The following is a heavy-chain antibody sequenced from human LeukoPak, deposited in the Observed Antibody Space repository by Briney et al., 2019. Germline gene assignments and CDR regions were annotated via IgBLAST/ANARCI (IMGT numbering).Heavy chain of an antibody. CDR1: GFTFNNYN. J-gene: IGHJ4*02. CDR2: ISSSSSYI. D-gene: IGHD5-12*01. Sequence: PGGSLRLSCAASGFTFNNYNMNWVRQAPGKALEWVSSISSSSSYIYYADSVKGRFTISRDNAKNSLYLQMNTLRAEDTAVYYCARESLATIGVDYWGQGTLVTVSS. CDR3: ARESLATIGVDY. V-gene: IGHV3-21*01.